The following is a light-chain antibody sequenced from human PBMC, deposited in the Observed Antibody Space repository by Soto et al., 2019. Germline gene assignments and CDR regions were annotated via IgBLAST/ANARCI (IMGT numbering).Light chain of an antibody. CDR2: EVT. J-gene: IGLJ1*01. Sequence: QPVLTQPASVSGSPGQSITISCTGTSSNVGSYKLVSWYQQHPGKAPKLMIFEVTNRPSGVSNRFSGSKSGNTASLTISGLQAEDEADYYCSSYTSSSTYVFGSGTKLTVL. V-gene: IGLV2-14*02. CDR1: SSNVGSYKL. CDR3: SSYTSSSTYV.